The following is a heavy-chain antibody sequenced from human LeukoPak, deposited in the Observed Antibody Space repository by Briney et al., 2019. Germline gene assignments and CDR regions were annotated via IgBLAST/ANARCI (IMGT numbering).Heavy chain of an antibody. V-gene: IGHV1-69*13. J-gene: IGHJ5*02. CDR2: IIPIFGTA. Sequence: SVKVSCKASGGTFSSYAISWVRQAPGQGLEWMGGIIPIFGTANYAQKFQGRVTITADESTSTAYMELSSMRSEDTAVYYCARDRPYSSGYSSVFDPWGQGTLVTVSS. CDR3: ARDRPYSSGYSSVFDP. D-gene: IGHD3-22*01. CDR1: GGTFSSYA.